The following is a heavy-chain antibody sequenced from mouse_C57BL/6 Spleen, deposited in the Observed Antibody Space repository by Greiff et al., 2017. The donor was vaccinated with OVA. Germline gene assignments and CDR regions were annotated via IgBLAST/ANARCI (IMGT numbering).Heavy chain of an antibody. CDR1: GFTFSSYA. CDR3: TREPYGSSYVGFAY. D-gene: IGHD1-1*01. CDR2: ISSGGDYI. J-gene: IGHJ3*01. V-gene: IGHV5-9-1*02. Sequence: EVHLVESGEGLVKPGGSLKLSCAASGFTFSSYAMSWVRQTPEKRLEWVAYISSGGDYIYYADTVKGRFTISRDNARNTLYLQMSSLKSEDTAMYYCTREPYGSSYVGFAYWGQGTLVTVSA.